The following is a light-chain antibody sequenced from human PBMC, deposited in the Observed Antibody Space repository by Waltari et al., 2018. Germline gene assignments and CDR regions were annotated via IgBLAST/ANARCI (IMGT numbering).Light chain of an antibody. CDR1: QAISSA. CDR3: QQLHSYPVT. Sequence: AIQLTQSPSSLSASVGDRVTITCPASQAISSALAWYQQKPGKAPNLLIYDASNLESGVPSRFSGSGSGTHFTLTISSLQPADFATYYCQQLHSYPVTFGGGTKVEIK. CDR2: DAS. V-gene: IGKV1-13*02. J-gene: IGKJ4*01.